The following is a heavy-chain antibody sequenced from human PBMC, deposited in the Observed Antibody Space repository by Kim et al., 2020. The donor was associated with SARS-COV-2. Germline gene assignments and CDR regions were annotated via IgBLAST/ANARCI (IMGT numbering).Heavy chain of an antibody. CDR3: AREYCTNGDCYTPDGIMDV. D-gene: IGHD2-8*01. CDR1: GYTFTSYA. CDR2: INGGNGKT. Sequence: ASVKVSCKASGYTFTSYAIHWVRQAPGQRFEWTGWINGGNGKTKYSQNFHGRVTITRDTSANTVYMELSSLRSEDTAVYYCAREYCTNGDCYTPDGIMDVWGQGTTVTVSS. V-gene: IGHV1-3*01. J-gene: IGHJ6*02.